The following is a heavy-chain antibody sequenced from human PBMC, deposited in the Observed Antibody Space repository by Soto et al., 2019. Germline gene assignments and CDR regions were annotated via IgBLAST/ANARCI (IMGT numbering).Heavy chain of an antibody. CDR2: TSYDGSNK. D-gene: IGHD2-8*01. J-gene: IGHJ4*02. Sequence: XGSLGLSCAGSGFTFSSFAMSWVRQAPGKGLEWVAATSYDGSNKYYADSVKGRFIISRDNSKNTLDLLLNTLRAEDTAVYYCAGVYYGGNSVNNYWGQGTPVTVSS. V-gene: IGHV3-30-3*01. CDR3: AGVYYGGNSVNNY. CDR1: GFTFSSFA.